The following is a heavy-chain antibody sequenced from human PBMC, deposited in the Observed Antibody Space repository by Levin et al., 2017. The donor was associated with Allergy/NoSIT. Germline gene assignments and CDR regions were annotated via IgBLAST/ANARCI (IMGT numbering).Heavy chain of an antibody. V-gene: IGHV3-9*01. CDR2: ISWNSGTI. D-gene: IGHD3-10*01. J-gene: IGHJ6*02. CDR1: GFSFDDHA. CDR3: ARGVGGYYYYGMDV. Sequence: SLKISCAASGFSFDDHAMQWVRQGPGKGLEWVSGISWNSGTIGYADSVKGRFTISRDNAKNSLYLQMNSLRAEDTALYYCARGVGGYYYYGMDVWGQGTTVTVSS.